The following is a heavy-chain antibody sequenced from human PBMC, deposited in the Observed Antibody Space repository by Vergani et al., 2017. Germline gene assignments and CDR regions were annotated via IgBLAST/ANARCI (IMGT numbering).Heavy chain of an antibody. V-gene: IGHV3-21*01. CDR3: ARGLWDCTHIRCSPPSY. CDR1: GFTVSSNY. D-gene: IGHD2-8*01. Sequence: EVQLVESGGGLVKPGGSLRLSCADSGFTVSSNYMSWVRQAPGKGLEWVASISGSSSYVFYRDSVEGRFTITRDNAKKSVYLQMNSLRAEDTAMYFCARGLWDCTHIRCSPPSYWGQGTQVTVSS. J-gene: IGHJ4*02. CDR2: ISGSSSYV.